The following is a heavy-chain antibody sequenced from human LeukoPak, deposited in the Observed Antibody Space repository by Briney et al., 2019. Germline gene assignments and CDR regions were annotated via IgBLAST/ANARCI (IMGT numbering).Heavy chain of an antibody. Sequence: GESLKISCKGSGYIFTSHWIGWVRQMPGKGLEWMGIIYPGNADTRYRPPFQGQVTISADKSTSTAYLQWSSLKASDTAMYYCARSITGRSFDMWGQGTMVTVSS. J-gene: IGHJ3*02. CDR3: ARSITGRSFDM. D-gene: IGHD1-14*01. CDR2: IYPGNADT. V-gene: IGHV5-51*01. CDR1: GYIFTSHW.